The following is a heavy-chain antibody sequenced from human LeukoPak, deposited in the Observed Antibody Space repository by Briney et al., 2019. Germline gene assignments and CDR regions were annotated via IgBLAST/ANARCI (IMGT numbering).Heavy chain of an antibody. CDR1: GASTTSYY. Sequence: PSETLSLTCSVSGASTTSYYWNWIRQPPGKGLEWIGYIYYSGSTNYNPSLKSRVTISVDTSKNQFSLKLSSVTAADTAVYYCARGGRKYYYDSSGYYFDYWGQGTLVTVSS. D-gene: IGHD3-22*01. J-gene: IGHJ4*02. CDR3: ARGGRKYYYDSSGYYFDY. V-gene: IGHV4-59*01. CDR2: IYYSGST.